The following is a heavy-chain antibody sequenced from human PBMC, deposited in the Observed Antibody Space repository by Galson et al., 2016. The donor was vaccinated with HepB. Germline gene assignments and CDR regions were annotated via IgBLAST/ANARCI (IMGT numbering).Heavy chain of an antibody. Sequence: ETLSLTCSVSGGSVSSDSHYWSWTRQPPGKGLEWIGYIYYSGSTNYNPSLKSRVTISVDTSKNQFSLKLSSVTAADTAVYYCARDQATVTTNRWFDPWGQGTLVTVSS. D-gene: IGHD4-17*01. V-gene: IGHV4-61*01. CDR1: GGSVSSDSHY. CDR3: ARDQATVTTNRWFDP. CDR2: IYYSGST. J-gene: IGHJ5*02.